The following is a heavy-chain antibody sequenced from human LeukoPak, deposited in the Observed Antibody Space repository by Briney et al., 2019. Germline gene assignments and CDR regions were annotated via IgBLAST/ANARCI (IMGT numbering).Heavy chain of an antibody. CDR2: ISGSGGST. CDR1: GFTFSSYA. CDR3: AKDPKFIYYDSSGYYGY. V-gene: IGHV3-23*01. D-gene: IGHD3-22*01. J-gene: IGHJ4*02. Sequence: GGSLRLSCTASGFTFSSYAMSWVRQAPGKGLEWVSAISGSGGSTYYADSVKGRFTISRDNSKNTLYLQMNSLRAEDTAVYYCAKDPKFIYYDSSGYYGYWGQGTLVTVSS.